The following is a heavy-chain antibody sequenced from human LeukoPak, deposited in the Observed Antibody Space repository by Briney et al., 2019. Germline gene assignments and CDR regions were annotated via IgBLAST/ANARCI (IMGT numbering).Heavy chain of an antibody. V-gene: IGHV3-30*02. CDR2: IRYDGSNK. CDR3: AKDASGYYDSSGYYQYFDY. Sequence: GGSLRLSCAASGFTFSSYGMHWVRQAPGKGLEWVAFIRYDGSNKYYADSVKGRFTISRDNSKNTLYLQMNSLRAEHTAVYYCAKDASGYYDSSGYYQYFDYWGQGTLVTVSS. D-gene: IGHD3-22*01. CDR1: GFTFSSYG. J-gene: IGHJ4*02.